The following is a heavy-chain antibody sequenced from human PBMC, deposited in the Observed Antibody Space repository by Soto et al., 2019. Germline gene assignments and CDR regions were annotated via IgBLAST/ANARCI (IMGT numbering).Heavy chain of an antibody. CDR2: INHSGST. J-gene: IGHJ4*02. Sequence: SETLSLTCAVYGGSFSGYYWSWIRQPPGKGLEWIGEINHSGSTNYNPSLKSRVTISVDTSKNQFSLKLSSVTAADTAVYYCARGSLDIVVVVAPLVYFDYWGQGTLVTVSS. CDR3: ARGSLDIVVVVAPLVYFDY. V-gene: IGHV4-34*01. CDR1: GGSFSGYY. D-gene: IGHD2-15*01.